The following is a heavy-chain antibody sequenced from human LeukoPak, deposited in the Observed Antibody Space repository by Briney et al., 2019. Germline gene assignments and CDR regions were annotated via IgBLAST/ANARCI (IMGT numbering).Heavy chain of an antibody. J-gene: IGHJ5*02. CDR3: ARGISYYDSSGYYNNWFDP. CDR1: GGSISSYH. CDR2: IYYSGST. Sequence: SETLSLTCTVSGGSISSYHWSWMRQPPGKGLEWIGYIYYSGSTNYNPSLKSRVTISVDRSKNQFSLKLSSVTAADTAVYYCARGISYYDSSGYYNNWFDPWGQGTLVTVSS. V-gene: IGHV4-59*12. D-gene: IGHD3-22*01.